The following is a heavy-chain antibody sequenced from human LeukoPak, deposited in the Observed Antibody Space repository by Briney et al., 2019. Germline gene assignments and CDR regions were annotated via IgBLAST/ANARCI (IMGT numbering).Heavy chain of an antibody. CDR2: ISPFDGNT. V-gene: IGHV1-18*01. Sequence: ASVKISCKASGYTFTTYGISWVRQAPGQGLEWMGWISPFDGNTNYVYKFQGRVSMTTDTDTSTAYMELRGLRSDDTAVYYCARHGGETSGYPFFGYWGQGTLVTVS. J-gene: IGHJ4*02. D-gene: IGHD3-22*01. CDR1: GYTFTTYG. CDR3: ARHGGETSGYPFFGY.